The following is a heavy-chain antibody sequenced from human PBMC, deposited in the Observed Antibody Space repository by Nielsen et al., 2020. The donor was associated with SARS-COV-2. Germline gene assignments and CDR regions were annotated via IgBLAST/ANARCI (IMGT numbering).Heavy chain of an antibody. CDR3: AKVWSSVSRGHLDY. V-gene: IGHV3-23*01. D-gene: IGHD3-3*01. CDR2: ISGSGGST. J-gene: IGHJ4*02. Sequence: GESLKISCAASGFTFSSYGMHWVRQAPGKGLEWVSAISGSGGSTYYADSVKGRFTISRDNSKNTLYLQMNSLRAEDTAVYYCAKVWSSVSRGHLDYWGQGTLVTVSS. CDR1: GFTFSSYG.